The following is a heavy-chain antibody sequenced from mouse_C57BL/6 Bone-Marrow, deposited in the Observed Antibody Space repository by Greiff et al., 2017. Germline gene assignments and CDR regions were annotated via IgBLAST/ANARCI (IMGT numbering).Heavy chain of an antibody. V-gene: IGHV1-7*01. CDR2: INPSSGYT. D-gene: IGHD1-1*01. Sequence: LQESGAELAKPGASVKLSCKASGYTFTSYWMHWVKQRPGPGLEWIGYINPSSGYTNYKQKLKDKATLTADKSSSTDYMQLSSLTYEDTTVYYCAGFYYGSSYWFDYWGQGTLVTVSA. CDR3: AGFYYGSSYWFDY. J-gene: IGHJ3*01. CDR1: GYTFTSYW.